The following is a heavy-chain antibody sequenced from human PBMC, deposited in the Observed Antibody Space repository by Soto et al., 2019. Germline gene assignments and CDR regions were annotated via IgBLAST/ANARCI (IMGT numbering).Heavy chain of an antibody. CDR3: ASYSSSSGRYYYYGMDV. CDR2: ISYDGSNK. Sequence: LRLSCAASGFTFSSYGMHWVRQAPGKGLEWVAVISYDGSNKYYADSVKGRFTISRGNSKNTLYLQMNSLRAEDTAVYYCASYSSSSGRYYYYGMDVWGQGTTVTVSS. CDR1: GFTFSSYG. J-gene: IGHJ6*02. D-gene: IGHD6-6*01. V-gene: IGHV3-30*03.